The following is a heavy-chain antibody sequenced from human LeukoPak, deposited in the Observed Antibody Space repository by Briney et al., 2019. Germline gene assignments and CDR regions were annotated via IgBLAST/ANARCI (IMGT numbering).Heavy chain of an antibody. J-gene: IGHJ4*02. CDR1: GFTFDDYA. CDR3: ARGPTNGQAFDY. V-gene: IGHV3-21*01. D-gene: IGHD2-8*01. CDR2: ISSSSSYI. Sequence: GSLRLSCAASGFTFDDYAMHWVRQAPGKRLEWVSSISSSSSYIYYADSVKGRFTISRDNAKNSLYLQMDSLRAEDTAVYYCARGPTNGQAFDYWGQGTLVSVSS.